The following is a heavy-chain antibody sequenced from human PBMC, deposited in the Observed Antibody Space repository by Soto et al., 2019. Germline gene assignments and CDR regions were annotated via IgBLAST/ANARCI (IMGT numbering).Heavy chain of an antibody. CDR3: ARVGSGYYSSSDY. V-gene: IGHV1-18*04. J-gene: IGHJ4*02. CDR1: GYPFTNYG. CDR2: NSAYNGNT. Sequence: QVQRVQSGAAVKKPGASVKISCKASGYPFTNYGMMWVRQAPGQGVEWMGWNSAYNGNTNYAQKLQGRVTMTTDTSTSTAYMELRSLRSDDTAVYYCARVGSGYYSSSDYWGQGHLVTVSS. D-gene: IGHD3-3*01.